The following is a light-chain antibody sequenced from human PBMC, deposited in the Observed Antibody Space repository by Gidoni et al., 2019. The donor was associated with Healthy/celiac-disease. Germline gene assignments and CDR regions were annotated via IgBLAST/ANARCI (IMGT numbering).Light chain of an antibody. CDR2: WAS. Sequence: DIVMTQSPDSLAVSLGERATINCKSSQSVLYSSNNKNYLAWYQQKPVQPPKLLIYWASTRESGVPDRFSGSGSGTDFTLTISSLQAEYVAVYYCQHSFTFGPGTKVDIK. J-gene: IGKJ3*01. CDR3: QHSFT. CDR1: QSVLYSSNNKNY. V-gene: IGKV4-1*01.